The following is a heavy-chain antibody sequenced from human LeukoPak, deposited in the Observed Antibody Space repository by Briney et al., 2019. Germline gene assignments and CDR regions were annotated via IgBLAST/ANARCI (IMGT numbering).Heavy chain of an antibody. CDR1: GFTFSSYG. D-gene: IGHD5-18*01. CDR3: ARGGYSYGYDAGVYYYYYMDV. V-gene: IGHV3-30*02. CDR2: IRYDGSNK. Sequence: GGSLRLSCAASGFTFSSYGMHWVRQAPGKGLEWVAFIRYDGSNKYYADSVKGRFTISRDNSKNTLYLQMNSLRAEDTAVYYCARGGYSYGYDAGVYYYYYMDVWGKGTTVTISS. J-gene: IGHJ6*03.